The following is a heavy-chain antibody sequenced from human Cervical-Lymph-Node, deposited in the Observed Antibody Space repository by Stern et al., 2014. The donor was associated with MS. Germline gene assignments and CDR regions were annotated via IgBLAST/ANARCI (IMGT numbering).Heavy chain of an antibody. J-gene: IGHJ5*02. Sequence: VQLVESGAEVTKPGSSVKVSCKASGGTFSKFPSSCVRQAPGQVLEWMGGLFPVFGTPTYAQEFRGRVTITADVSTSTVYMELSSLRSDDTAVYYCALSSETSDRWYSLGYDLWGQGTLVTVSS. V-gene: IGHV1-69*01. CDR2: LFPVFGTP. CDR1: GGTFSKFP. CDR3: ALSSETSDRWYSLGYDL. D-gene: IGHD6-13*01.